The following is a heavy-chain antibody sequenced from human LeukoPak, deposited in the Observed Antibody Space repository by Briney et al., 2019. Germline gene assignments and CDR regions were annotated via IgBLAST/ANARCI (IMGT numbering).Heavy chain of an antibody. CDR2: FDPEDGET. CDR3: ATVHSGWTRFDY. V-gene: IGHV1-24*01. Sequence: ASVKVSCKVSGYTLTELSMHWVRQAPGKGLEWRGGFDPEDGETIYAQKFQGRVTMTEDTSTDTAYMELSSLRSEDTAVYYCATVHSGWTRFDYWGQGTLVTVSS. CDR1: GYTLTELS. J-gene: IGHJ4*02. D-gene: IGHD6-19*01.